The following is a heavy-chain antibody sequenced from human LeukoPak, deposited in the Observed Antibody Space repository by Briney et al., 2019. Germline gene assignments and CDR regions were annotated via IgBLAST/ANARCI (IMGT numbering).Heavy chain of an antibody. V-gene: IGHV3-64D*06. Sequence: GGSLRLSCSASGFIFSSYAMYWVREAPGKGLEYVSAISNNGGTTYYADSVKGRFTVSRDNSKNTLYLQMSSLRREDTAVYYCVRSSGSMDVWGQGTTVTVSS. CDR1: GFIFSSYA. CDR2: ISNNGGTT. D-gene: IGHD3-10*01. J-gene: IGHJ6*02. CDR3: VRSSGSMDV.